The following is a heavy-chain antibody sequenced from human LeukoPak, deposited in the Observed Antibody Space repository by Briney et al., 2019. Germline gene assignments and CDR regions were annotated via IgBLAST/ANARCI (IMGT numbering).Heavy chain of an antibody. V-gene: IGHV3-11*04. CDR1: GFTFSDYY. J-gene: IGHJ6*03. CDR2: ISSSGSTI. D-gene: IGHD3-10*01. Sequence: GGSLRLSCAASGFTFSDYYMSWIRQAPGKGLEWVSYISSSGSTIYYADSVKGRFTISRDNAKNSLYLQMNSLRAEDTALYYCARLSAYYYGSFFYYYMDVWGKGTTVTVSS. CDR3: ARLSAYYYGSFFYYYMDV.